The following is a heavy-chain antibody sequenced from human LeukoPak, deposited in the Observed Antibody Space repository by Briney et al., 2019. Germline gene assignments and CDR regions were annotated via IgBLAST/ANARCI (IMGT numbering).Heavy chain of an antibody. CDR3: ARGYCSGGSCYGP. D-gene: IGHD2-15*01. Sequence: SETLSLTCTVSGGSISSYYWSWIRQPPGKGLEWIGYIYYSGSTNYNPSLKSRVTISVDTSKNQFSLKLSSVTVADTAVYYCARGYCSGGSCYGPWGQGTLVTVSS. CDR1: GGSISSYY. J-gene: IGHJ5*02. CDR2: IYYSGST. V-gene: IGHV4-59*01.